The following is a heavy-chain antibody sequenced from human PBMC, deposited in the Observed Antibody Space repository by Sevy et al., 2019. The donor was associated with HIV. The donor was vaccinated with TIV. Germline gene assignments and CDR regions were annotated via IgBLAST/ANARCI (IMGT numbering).Heavy chain of an antibody. D-gene: IGHD3-22*01. J-gene: IGHJ5*02. CDR2: INPNSGAT. V-gene: IGHV1-2*06. CDR3: AREDYYDASGGWVDP. Sequence: ASVKVSCKASGYTFIDYYIHWVRQAPGQALEWMGRINPNSGATNYAQKFQDRVTMTRDTSISTSHMELRRLRSDDTAVYYCAREDYYDASGGWVDPWGQGTLVTVSS. CDR1: GYTFIDYY.